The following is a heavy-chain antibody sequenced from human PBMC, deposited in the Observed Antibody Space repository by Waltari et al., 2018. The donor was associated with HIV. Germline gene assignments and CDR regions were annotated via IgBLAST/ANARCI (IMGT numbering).Heavy chain of an antibody. Sequence: QVQLQESGPELVKPSQTLSLTCTVSSASITSGNYYWSWIRQPAGKGLEWIGRVYTSGSTNYNPSLKNRVTISIDTSRNQFSLRLSSVAAADTAVYYCARALDYYESGSFPLWFFDVWGRGTLVTVSS. CDR1: SASITSGNYY. V-gene: IGHV4-61*02. CDR3: ARALDYYESGSFPLWFFDV. CDR2: VYTSGST. D-gene: IGHD3-10*01. J-gene: IGHJ2*01.